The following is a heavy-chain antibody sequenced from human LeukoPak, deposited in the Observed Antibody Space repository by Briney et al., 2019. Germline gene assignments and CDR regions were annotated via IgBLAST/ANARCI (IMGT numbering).Heavy chain of an antibody. V-gene: IGHV1-8*01. J-gene: IGHJ6*02. CDR3: ARGRSGALRYYGMDV. D-gene: IGHD5-12*01. CDR2: MNPNSGNT. Sequence: ASVKVSCKASGYTFTSYDINWARQATGQGLEWMGWMNPNSGNTGYAQKFQGRVTMTRNTSISTTYMELSSLRSEDTAVYYCARGRSGALRYYGMDVWGQGTTVTVSS. CDR1: GYTFTSYD.